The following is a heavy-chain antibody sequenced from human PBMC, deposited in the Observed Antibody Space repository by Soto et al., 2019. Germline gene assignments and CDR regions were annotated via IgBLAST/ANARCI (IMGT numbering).Heavy chain of an antibody. J-gene: IGHJ4*02. CDR3: AGPPGYVWGSEFAS. Sequence: QVQLVQSGAEVKKPGSSVKVSCKASGGTFSSYAISWVRQAPGQGLEWMGGIIPIFGTANYAQKFQGRVRITADESTSPAYMELGSLRSEDRAVFYCAGPPGYVWGSEFASWGRGTLVTVSS. CDR2: IIPIFGTA. D-gene: IGHD3-16*01. CDR1: GGTFSSYA. V-gene: IGHV1-69*01.